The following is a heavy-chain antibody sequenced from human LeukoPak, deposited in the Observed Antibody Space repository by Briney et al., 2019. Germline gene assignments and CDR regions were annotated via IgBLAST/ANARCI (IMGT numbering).Heavy chain of an antibody. V-gene: IGHV3-30*04. Sequence: PGGSLRLSCAASGFTFSSYDMHWVRQAPGKGVEWVAVISYYGSNKYYADSVKGRFTISINNSKNPLYCQRTDVRAEDTSVNYFARARIFSGMDFWGKGPRSPSPQ. CDR2: ISYYGSNK. CDR1: GFTFSSYD. J-gene: IGHJ6*04. D-gene: IGHD3-3*01. CDR3: ARARIFSGMDF.